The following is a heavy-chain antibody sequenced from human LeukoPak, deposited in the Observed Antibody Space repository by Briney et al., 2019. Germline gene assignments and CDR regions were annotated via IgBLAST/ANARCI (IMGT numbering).Heavy chain of an antibody. CDR1: GFTFSSYR. CDR3: ARDDVDSSSSHTFDY. CDR2: ISRSSRTI. V-gene: IGHV3-48*01. D-gene: IGHD6-6*01. Sequence: GGSLRLSCAASGFTFSSYRMNWLRQAPGKGLEWVSFISRSSRTIYYADSVKGRFTISRDNAKNSLYLQMNSLRAEDTAVYYCARDDVDSSSSHTFDYWGQGTLVTVSS. J-gene: IGHJ4*02.